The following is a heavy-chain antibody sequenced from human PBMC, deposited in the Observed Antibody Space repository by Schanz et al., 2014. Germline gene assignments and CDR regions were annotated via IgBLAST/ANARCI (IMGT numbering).Heavy chain of an antibody. CDR3: AIAYSSSWYFFDY. CDR2: INPNSGDT. V-gene: IGHV1-2*06. J-gene: IGHJ4*02. Sequence: QVRLVQSGAEVKRPGASVRVSCRAFGYTFTAYSIHWVRQAPGQGLEWMGRINPNSGDTHYAQRFQGRLTMTRDPSIRTAYMELISLRSDDTAVYYCAIAYSSSWYFFDYWGQGTLVTVSS. CDR1: GYTFTAYS. D-gene: IGHD6-13*01.